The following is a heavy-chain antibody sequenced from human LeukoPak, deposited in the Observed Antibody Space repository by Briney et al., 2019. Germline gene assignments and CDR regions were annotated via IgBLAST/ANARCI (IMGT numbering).Heavy chain of an antibody. V-gene: IGHV3-48*03. CDR1: RFTFSSYD. CDR2: ISSGGSTT. CDR3: ARGRRPDAFDS. Sequence: PGGSLRLSCAASRFTFSSYDMYWVRQAPGKGLEWVSYISSGGSTTHYGDSVKGRFTISRDDAKNSLYLQMNSLRAEDTAVYYCARGRRPDAFDSWGQGTRVTVSS. J-gene: IGHJ3*02.